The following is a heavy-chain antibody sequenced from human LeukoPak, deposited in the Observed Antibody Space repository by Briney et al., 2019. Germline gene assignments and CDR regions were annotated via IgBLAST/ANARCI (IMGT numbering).Heavy chain of an antibody. CDR1: GGSISSSSYY. CDR3: ARRVVPAASEIDP. J-gene: IGHJ5*02. D-gene: IGHD2-2*01. CDR2: IYYSGST. V-gene: IGHV4-39*01. Sequence: SETLSLTCTVSGGSISSSSYYWGWIRQPPGKGLEWIGSIYYSGSTYYNPSLKSRVTISVDTSKNQFSLKLSSVTAADTAVYYCARRVVPAASEIDPWGQGTLVTLSS.